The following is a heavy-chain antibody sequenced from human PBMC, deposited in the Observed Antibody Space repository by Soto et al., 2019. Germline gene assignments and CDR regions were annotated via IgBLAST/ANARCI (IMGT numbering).Heavy chain of an antibody. CDR3: ERDRLSGSSPNGYYSYGLEV. CDR1: GFTFSTYG. Sequence: QVQLVESGGGGVQPGGSLRLSCEASGFTFSTYGMNWVRQAPGKGLEWVAVIWYDGIKQSYADSVRARLTISRDNSKNTLYLQMTSLRVADTAVYYCERDRLSGSSPNGYYSYGLEVWGKGTTVTVSS. CDR2: IWYDGIKQ. V-gene: IGHV3-33*01. D-gene: IGHD1-26*01. J-gene: IGHJ6*04.